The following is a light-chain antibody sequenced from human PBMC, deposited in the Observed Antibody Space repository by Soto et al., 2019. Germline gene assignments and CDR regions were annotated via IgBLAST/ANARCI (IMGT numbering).Light chain of an antibody. CDR1: SSDVGGYNY. CDR3: SSYTSSSTLEV. CDR2: EVS. J-gene: IGLJ2*01. V-gene: IGLV2-14*01. Sequence: QSALTQPASVSGSPGQSITISCTGTSSDVGGYNYVSWYQQHPGKAPKLMIYEVSNRPSWVSNRFSGSKSGNTASLTISGLQADDEEDYYCSSYTSSSTLEVFGGGTKLTLL.